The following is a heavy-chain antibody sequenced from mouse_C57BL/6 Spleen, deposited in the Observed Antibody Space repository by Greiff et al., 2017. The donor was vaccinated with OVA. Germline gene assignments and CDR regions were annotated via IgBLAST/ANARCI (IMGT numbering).Heavy chain of an antibody. V-gene: IGHV1-64*01. CDR1: GYTFTSYW. D-gene: IGHD2-10*01. CDR3: ARNLLVYYYAMDY. CDR2: IHPNSGST. Sequence: QVQLQQSGAELVKPGASVKLSCKASGYTFTSYWMHWVKQRPGQGLEWIGMIHPNSGSTNYNEKFKSKATLTVDKSSSTAYMQLRSLTSEDSAVYYCARNLLVYYYAMDYWGQGTSVTVSS. J-gene: IGHJ4*01.